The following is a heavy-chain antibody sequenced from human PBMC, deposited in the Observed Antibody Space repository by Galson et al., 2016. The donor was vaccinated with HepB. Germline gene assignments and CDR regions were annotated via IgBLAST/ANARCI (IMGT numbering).Heavy chain of an antibody. CDR2: INPSGGST. V-gene: IGHV1-46*01. Sequence: SVKVSCKASGYAFTTYYIHWVRQAPGQGPEWMGIINPSGGSTTYAQRFQGRVTMTGDTSTSTVYMELSGLRADDTAVYFCARDGSDWYRYDYWGQGTLVTVSS. CDR1: GYAFTTYY. CDR3: ARDGSDWYRYDY. J-gene: IGHJ4*02. D-gene: IGHD6-13*01.